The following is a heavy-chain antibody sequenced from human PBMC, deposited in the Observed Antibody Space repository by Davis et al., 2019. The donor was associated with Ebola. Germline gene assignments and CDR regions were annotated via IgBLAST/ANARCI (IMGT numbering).Heavy chain of an antibody. Sequence: GESLKISCAASGFIFSSYVMSWVRQAPGKGLQWVAFVRYDGIHQYYADSVRGRFTVSRDNSKNTLYLQMNGLRVEDTAIYYCAKDNRNIWSEVWGQGTMVTVSS. J-gene: IGHJ3*01. CDR2: VRYDGIHQ. D-gene: IGHD2/OR15-2a*01. CDR1: GFIFSSYV. CDR3: AKDNRNIWSEV. V-gene: IGHV3-30*02.